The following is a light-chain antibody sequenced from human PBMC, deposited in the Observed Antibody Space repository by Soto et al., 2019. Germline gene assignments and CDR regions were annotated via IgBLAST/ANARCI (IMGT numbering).Light chain of an antibody. CDR3: SSYTSSSTLYVV. CDR1: SSDVGGYNY. V-gene: IGLV2-14*01. CDR2: DVS. J-gene: IGLJ2*01. Sequence: QSALTQPASVSGSPGQSITISCTGTSSDVGGYNYVSWYQQHQGKAPKLMIYDVSNRPSGVSNRFSGSKSGNTASLTISGLQAEDEADYYCSSYTSSSTLYVVFGGGTKVTVL.